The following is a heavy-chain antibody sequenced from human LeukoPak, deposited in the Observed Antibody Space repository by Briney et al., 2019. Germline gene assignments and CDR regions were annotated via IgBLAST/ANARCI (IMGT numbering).Heavy chain of an antibody. V-gene: IGHV4-59*01. CDR2: IFYSGST. D-gene: IGHD6-13*01. CDR1: GGSISSYY. Sequence: SETLSLTCTVSGGSISSYYWSWIRQPPGKGLEWIGYIFYSGSTNYNPSLKSRVTISVDTSKNQFSLELSSVTAADTAVYYCARGWGYFDLWGRGTLVTVSS. J-gene: IGHJ2*01. CDR3: ARGWGYFDL.